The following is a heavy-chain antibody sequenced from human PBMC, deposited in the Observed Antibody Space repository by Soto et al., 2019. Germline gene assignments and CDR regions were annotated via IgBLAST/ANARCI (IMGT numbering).Heavy chain of an antibody. CDR3: ARVDGYSSFDY. J-gene: IGHJ4*02. V-gene: IGHV3-13*01. CDR2: IGTAGDT. Sequence: EVQLVESGGGLVQPGGSLRLSCAASGFTFSSYDTHWVRQATGKGLEWVSAIGTAGDTYYPGSVKGRFTISRENAKNSLYLQMNSLRAGDTAVYYCARVDGYSSFDYWGQGTLVTVSS. CDR1: GFTFSSYD. D-gene: IGHD4-4*01.